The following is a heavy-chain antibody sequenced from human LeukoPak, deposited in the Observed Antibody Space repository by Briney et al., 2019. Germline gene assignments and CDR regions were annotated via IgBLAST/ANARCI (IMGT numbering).Heavy chain of an antibody. Sequence: SVKVSCKASGGTFSSYAISWVRQAPGRGLEWMGGIIPIFGTANYAQKFQGRVTITADESTSTAYMELSSLRSEDTAVYYCARSGVAEWDPGDYWGQGTLVTVSS. J-gene: IGHJ4*02. D-gene: IGHD1-26*01. V-gene: IGHV1-69*13. CDR2: IIPIFGTA. CDR3: ARSGVAEWDPGDY. CDR1: GGTFSSYA.